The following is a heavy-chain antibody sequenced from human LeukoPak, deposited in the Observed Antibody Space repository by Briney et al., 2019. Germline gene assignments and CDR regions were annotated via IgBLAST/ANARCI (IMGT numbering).Heavy chain of an antibody. Sequence: SETLSLTCTVSGGSISSYYWSWIRQPPGKGLEWIGYIYYSGSTNYHPSLKSRVTISLDTSKNQFSLKLSSVTAADTAVYYCATYGGDWKFDSWGQGTLVTVSS. V-gene: IGHV4-59*01. CDR1: GGSISSYY. CDR2: IYYSGST. J-gene: IGHJ4*02. CDR3: ATYGGDWKFDS. D-gene: IGHD2-21*01.